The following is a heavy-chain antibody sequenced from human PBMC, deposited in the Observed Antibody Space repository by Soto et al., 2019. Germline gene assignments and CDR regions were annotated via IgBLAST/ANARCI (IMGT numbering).Heavy chain of an antibody. Sequence: SETLSLTCAVYGGSFSGYYWSWICQPPGKGLEWIGEINHSGSTNYNPSLKSRVTISVDTSKNQFSLKLSSVTAADTAVYYCARSAAGIDYWGQGTLVTVSX. CDR1: GGSFSGYY. J-gene: IGHJ4*02. D-gene: IGHD6-13*01. CDR2: INHSGST. V-gene: IGHV4-34*01. CDR3: ARSAAGIDY.